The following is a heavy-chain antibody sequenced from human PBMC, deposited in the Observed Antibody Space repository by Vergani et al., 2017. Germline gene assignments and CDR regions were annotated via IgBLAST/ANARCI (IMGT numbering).Heavy chain of an antibody. D-gene: IGHD6-13*01. Sequence: QVQLVESGGGVVQPGRSLRLSCAASGFTFSSYAMHWVRQAPGKGLEWVAVISYDGSNKYYADSVKGRFTISRDNSKNTLYLQMNSLRAEDTAVYYCARGHISPPGLYSSSWYGGYDAFDIWGQGTMVTVSS. CDR1: GFTFSSYA. V-gene: IGHV3-30-3*01. CDR2: ISYDGSNK. CDR3: ARGHISPPGLYSSSWYGGYDAFDI. J-gene: IGHJ3*02.